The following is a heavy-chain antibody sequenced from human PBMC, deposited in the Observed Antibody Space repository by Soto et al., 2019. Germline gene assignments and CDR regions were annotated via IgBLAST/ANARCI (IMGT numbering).Heavy chain of an antibody. CDR1: GGTFSSYA. V-gene: IGHV1-18*01. CDR3: ARDVAYSSSAPSY. Sequence: GASGKVSCKASGGTFSSYAISWVRQAPGQGLEWMGGISSYNGNTYYGQNFQGRVTMTTDTSTSTAYMELTSLKPDDTAVYYCARDVAYSSSAPSYSGQGTLVTVSS. CDR2: ISSYNGNT. D-gene: IGHD6-19*01. J-gene: IGHJ4*02.